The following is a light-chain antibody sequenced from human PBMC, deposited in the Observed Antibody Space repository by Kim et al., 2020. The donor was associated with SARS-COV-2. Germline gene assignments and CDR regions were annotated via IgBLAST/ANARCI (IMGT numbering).Light chain of an antibody. Sequence: GQSVTISCTGTSSDVGSYNRVSWYQQHPGTAPKLMIYEVSNRPSGVPDRFSGSKSGNTASLTISGLEAEDEADYYCASYRSTSNVVFGGGTQLTVL. CDR3: ASYRSTSNVV. CDR1: SSDVGSYNR. CDR2: EVS. J-gene: IGLJ2*01. V-gene: IGLV2-18*02.